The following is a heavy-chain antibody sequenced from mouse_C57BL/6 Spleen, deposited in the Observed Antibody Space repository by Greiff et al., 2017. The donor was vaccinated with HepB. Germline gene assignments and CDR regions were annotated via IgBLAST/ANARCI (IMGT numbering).Heavy chain of an antibody. CDR2: IDPNSGGT. V-gene: IGHV1-72*01. CDR3: ARGQIITTGGFAY. CDR1: GYTFSSYW. Sequence: QVELQQPGAELVKPGASVKLSCKASGYTFSSYWMHWVKQRPGRGLEWIGKIDPNSGGTKYNEKFKSKAPLTLDKPSSTAYMQLSILTSEDSAVYYCARGQIITTGGFAYWGQGTLVTVSA. J-gene: IGHJ3*01. D-gene: IGHD1-1*01.